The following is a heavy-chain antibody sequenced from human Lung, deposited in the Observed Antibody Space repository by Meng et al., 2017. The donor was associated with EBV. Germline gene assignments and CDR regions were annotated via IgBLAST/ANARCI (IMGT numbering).Heavy chain of an antibody. CDR2: IRNDRSYE. Sequence: VQLVESGGGVVQPGGSLRISCAASGFTFSSYGMHWVRQAPGKGLEWVTFIRNDRSYEYYADSVQGRFTVSRDNSKNTMYLQMNSLGGDDTAVYYCAKVANYADVAMEYSGEVPLVTVSS. D-gene: IGHD4-17*01. CDR1: GFTFSSYG. V-gene: IGHV3-30*02. CDR3: AKVANYADVAMEY. J-gene: IGHJ4*02.